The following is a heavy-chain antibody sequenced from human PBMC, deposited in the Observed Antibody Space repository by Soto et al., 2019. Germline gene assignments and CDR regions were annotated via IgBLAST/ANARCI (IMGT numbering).Heavy chain of an antibody. J-gene: IGHJ4*02. CDR1: GFTFSNAW. CDR2: IKSKTDGGTT. Sequence: GGSLRLYCAASGFTFSNAWMSWVRQAPGKGLEWVGRIKSKTDGGTTDYAAPVKGRFTISRDDSKNTLYLQMNSLKTEDTAVYYCQTLDCSSTSCSKDYWGQGTLVTVSS. D-gene: IGHD2-2*01. CDR3: QTLDCSSTSCSKDY. V-gene: IGHV3-15*01.